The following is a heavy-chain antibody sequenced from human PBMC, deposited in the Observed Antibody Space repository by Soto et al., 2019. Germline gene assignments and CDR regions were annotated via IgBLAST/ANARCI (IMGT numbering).Heavy chain of an antibody. CDR3: ASRYYYDSSGYHPASY. D-gene: IGHD3-22*01. Sequence: EVQLVESGGGLVQPGGSLRLSCAASGFTFSSYWMSWVRQAPGKGLEWVANIKQDGSEKYYVDSVKGRFTIPRDNAKNSLYLQMNSLRAEDTAVYYCASRYYYDSSGYHPASYWGQGTLVTVSS. J-gene: IGHJ4*02. CDR2: IKQDGSEK. V-gene: IGHV3-7*05. CDR1: GFTFSSYW.